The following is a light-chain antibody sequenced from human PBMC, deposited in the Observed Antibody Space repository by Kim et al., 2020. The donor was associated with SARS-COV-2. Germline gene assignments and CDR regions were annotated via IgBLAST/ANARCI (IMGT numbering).Light chain of an antibody. V-gene: IGLV2-14*03. Sequence: GQSLTISCTGPGSDVGGYNSVSWYQQHPGKAPKLMIYDVSNRPSGVSNRFSGSKSGNTASLTISGLQAEDEADYYCSSYTSSTTWVFGGGTQLTVL. CDR3: SSYTSSTTWV. CDR1: GSDVGGYNS. J-gene: IGLJ3*02. CDR2: DVS.